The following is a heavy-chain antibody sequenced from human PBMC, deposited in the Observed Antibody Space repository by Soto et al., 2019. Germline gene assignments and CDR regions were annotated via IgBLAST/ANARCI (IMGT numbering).Heavy chain of an antibody. CDR2: ISYDGNSK. V-gene: IGHV3-30*03. J-gene: IGHJ4*02. CDR1: GFTFYTSA. CDR3: AMRVGATDY. Sequence: QVQLVESGGGVVQPGRSLRLSCAASGFTFYTSALHWVRQAPGKGLEWVTFISYDGNSKYYTDSVKGRFTISRDNSKNTLYLQMNRLRAEDTAVYYCAMRVGATDYWGQGTLVIVSS. D-gene: IGHD1-26*01.